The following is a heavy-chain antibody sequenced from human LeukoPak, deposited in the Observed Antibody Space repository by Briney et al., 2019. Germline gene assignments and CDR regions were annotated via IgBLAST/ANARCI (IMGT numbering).Heavy chain of an antibody. Sequence: SETLSLTCTVSVGSITSDTYYWGWIRQPPGKGLEWIGTIFYTRTTYYKPSLEGRVTIFVDTSRKQISLRLTSVTAANTALYYGARQFLIPSTPENYFDSWGQGTLVTVSS. D-gene: IGHD5/OR15-5a*01. CDR1: VGSITSDTYY. CDR2: IFYTRTT. J-gene: IGHJ4*02. CDR3: ARQFLIPSTPENYFDS. V-gene: IGHV4-39*01.